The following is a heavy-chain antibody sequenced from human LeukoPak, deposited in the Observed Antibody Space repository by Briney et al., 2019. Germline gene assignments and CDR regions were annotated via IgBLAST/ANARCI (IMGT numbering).Heavy chain of an antibody. J-gene: IGHJ4*02. CDR1: GYTFTGYY. Sequence: ASVKVSCKASGYTFTGYYMHWVRQAPGQGLEWMGWINPNSGGTNYAQKFQGRVTMTRDTSISTAYMELSRLRSDDTAVYYCARDRTNYCRSTSCPLDYWGQGTLVTVSS. CDR3: ARDRTNYCRSTSCPLDY. D-gene: IGHD2-2*01. V-gene: IGHV1-2*02. CDR2: INPNSGGT.